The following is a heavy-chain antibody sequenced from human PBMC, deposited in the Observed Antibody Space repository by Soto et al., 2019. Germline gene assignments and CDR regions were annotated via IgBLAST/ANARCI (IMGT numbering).Heavy chain of an antibody. J-gene: IGHJ4*02. D-gene: IGHD2-15*01. CDR3: APVVVVAATRNDY. CDR1: GFTFSSYG. Sequence: QVQLVESGGGVVQPGRSLRLSCAASGFTFSSYGMHWVRQAPGKGLEWVAVISYDGSNKYYADSVKGRFTISRDNSKNTLYLQMNSLRAEDTAVYYWAPVVVVAATRNDYWGQGTLVTVSS. CDR2: ISYDGSNK. V-gene: IGHV3-30*03.